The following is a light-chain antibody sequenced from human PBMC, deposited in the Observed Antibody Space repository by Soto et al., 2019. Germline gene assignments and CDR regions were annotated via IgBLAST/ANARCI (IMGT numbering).Light chain of an antibody. V-gene: IGKV3-11*01. CDR3: QQRSNWPYT. CDR1: QSVSSY. CDR2: DAS. J-gene: IGKJ2*01. Sequence: EIVLTQSPATLSLSPGERATLSCRASQSVSSYLAWYQQKPGQAHRLLIYDASSRATGIPARFSGSGSGTDFTLTISSLAPEDFAVYYCQQRSNWPYTFGQGTKLEIK.